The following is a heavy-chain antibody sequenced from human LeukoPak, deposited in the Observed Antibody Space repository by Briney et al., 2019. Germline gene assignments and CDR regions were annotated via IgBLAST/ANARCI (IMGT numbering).Heavy chain of an antibody. Sequence: GGSLRLSCAASGFTFSSYWMSWVRQAPGKGLEWVANIKQDGSEKYYVDSVKGRFTISRDNAKNSLYLRMNNLRAEDTAVYYCARHLWLSGNDYWGQGTLVTVSS. CDR3: ARHLWLSGNDY. D-gene: IGHD5-18*01. J-gene: IGHJ4*02. V-gene: IGHV3-7*01. CDR1: GFTFSSYW. CDR2: IKQDGSEK.